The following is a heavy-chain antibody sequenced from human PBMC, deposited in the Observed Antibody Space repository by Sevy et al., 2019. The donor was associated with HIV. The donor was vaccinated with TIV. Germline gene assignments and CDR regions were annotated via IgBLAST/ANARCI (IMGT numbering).Heavy chain of an antibody. CDR3: ASSVQLWKGSFDY. V-gene: IGHV3-30-3*01. Sequence: GGSLRLSCAASEFTFSSYAMHWVRQAPGKGLEWVAVISYDGSINDYEDSVKGRITISRDNSKNTLYMQMYSLRAEDTAVYYWASSVQLWKGSFDYWGQGSLVTVSS. CDR2: ISYDGSIN. D-gene: IGHD3-10*01. CDR1: EFTFSSYA. J-gene: IGHJ4*02.